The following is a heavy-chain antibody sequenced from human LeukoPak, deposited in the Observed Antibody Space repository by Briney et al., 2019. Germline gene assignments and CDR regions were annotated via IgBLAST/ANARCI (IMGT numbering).Heavy chain of an antibody. CDR3: ARGSWSNPFDY. D-gene: IGHD3-3*01. Sequence: GASVKVSCKASGYTFTGYYMHRVRQAPGQGLEWMGRINPNSGNTGYAQKLQGRVTITRNTSISTAYMELSSLRSEDTAVYYCARGSWSNPFDYWGQGTLVTVSS. CDR1: GYTFTGYY. V-gene: IGHV1-8*03. J-gene: IGHJ4*02. CDR2: INPNSGNT.